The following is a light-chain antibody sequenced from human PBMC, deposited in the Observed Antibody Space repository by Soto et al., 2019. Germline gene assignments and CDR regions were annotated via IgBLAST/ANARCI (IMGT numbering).Light chain of an antibody. Sequence: SYELTQPPSVSVSPGQTASITCSGDKLGDKYACWYQQKPGQSPVLLIYQDNKRPSAIPERFSGSNSGNTATLTISGTQTLDEADYYRQAWDSSTVIFGGGTQLTVL. CDR2: QDN. J-gene: IGLJ7*01. V-gene: IGLV3-1*01. CDR3: QAWDSSTVI. CDR1: KLGDKY.